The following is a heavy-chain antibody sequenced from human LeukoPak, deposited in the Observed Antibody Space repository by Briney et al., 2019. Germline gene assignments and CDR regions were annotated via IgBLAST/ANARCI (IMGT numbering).Heavy chain of an antibody. CDR2: ISAYNGNT. J-gene: IGHJ3*02. V-gene: IGHV1-18*01. CDR1: GYTFTNYG. CDR3: ARQSFGSGSRDDALDI. Sequence: ASVKVSCKASGYTFTNYGISWVRQAPGQGREWMGWISAYNGNTNYAQKFQGRVTMTTDTSTSTAYMEVRSLRSDDTAMYYCARQSFGSGSRDDALDIWGQGTMVTVSS. D-gene: IGHD3-10*01.